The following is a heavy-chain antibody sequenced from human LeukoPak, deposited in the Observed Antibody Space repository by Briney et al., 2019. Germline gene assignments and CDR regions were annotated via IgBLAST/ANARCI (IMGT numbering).Heavy chain of an antibody. CDR3: ARLRYNDFWSGHWKYYYYMDV. Sequence: GGSLRLSCAASGFTFSSYEMNWVRQAPGKGLEWVSYISSSGTTINYSDSVKGRFTISRDNAKNSLYLQMNSLRAEDTALYYCARLRYNDFWSGHWKYYYYMDVWGKGTTVTVSS. CDR2: ISSSGTTI. V-gene: IGHV3-48*03. D-gene: IGHD3-3*01. CDR1: GFTFSSYE. J-gene: IGHJ6*03.